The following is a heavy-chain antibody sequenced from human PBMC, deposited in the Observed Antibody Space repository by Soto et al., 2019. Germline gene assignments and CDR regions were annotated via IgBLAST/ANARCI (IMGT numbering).Heavy chain of an antibody. Sequence: QVQLVQSGAEVKKPGSSVKVSCKAAGGTFKKFGISWVRQAPGQGLEWMGGIIPMYGAANSAQKFQDRVTMTADESTSTAYMELSSLRSEDTAVYFCARSMRAFRTDDVFDRWGNGTLVTVSS. CDR3: ARSMRAFRTDDVFDR. V-gene: IGHV1-69*01. J-gene: IGHJ3*02. CDR1: GGTFKKFG. CDR2: IIPMYGAA. D-gene: IGHD3-22*01.